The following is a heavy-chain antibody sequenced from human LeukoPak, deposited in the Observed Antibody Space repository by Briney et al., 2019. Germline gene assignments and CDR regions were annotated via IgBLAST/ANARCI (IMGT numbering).Heavy chain of an antibody. D-gene: IGHD6-13*01. CDR2: ISAYNGNT. CDR1: GYTFTSYG. CDR3: ARVSVTAAAGVSFDY. J-gene: IGHJ4*02. Sequence: GASVKVSCKASGYTFTSYGISWVRQAPGQGLEWMGWISAYNGNTNYAQKFQGRVTITADESTSTAYMELSSLRSEDTAVYYCARVSVTAAAGVSFDYWGQGTLVTVSS. V-gene: IGHV1-18*01.